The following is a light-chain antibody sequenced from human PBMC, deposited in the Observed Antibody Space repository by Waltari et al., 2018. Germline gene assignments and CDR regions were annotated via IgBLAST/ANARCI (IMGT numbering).Light chain of an antibody. V-gene: IGKV1-9*01. CDR1: QGISKY. CDR2: AAS. Sequence: IHLTQSPSSLSASVGDRVPLTCRASQGISKYLAWYQQKPVKAPNLLIYAASTLQSGVPSRFSGSGSGTEFTLTISSLQPEDFATYYCQQLNSYQWTFGQGTKVEIK. CDR3: QQLNSYQWT. J-gene: IGKJ1*01.